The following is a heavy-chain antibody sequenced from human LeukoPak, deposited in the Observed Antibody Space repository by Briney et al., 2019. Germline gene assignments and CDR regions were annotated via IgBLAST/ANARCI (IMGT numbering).Heavy chain of an antibody. CDR2: MNPNSGNT. CDR3: ARDRSWYYYYCYMDV. J-gene: IGHJ6*03. Sequence: ASVKVSCKASGYTFTSYYMHWVRQAPGQGLEWMGWMNPNSGNTGYAQKFQGRVTITRNTSISTAYMELSSLRSEDTAVYYCARDRSWYYYYCYMDVWGKGTTVTISS. D-gene: IGHD6-13*01. CDR1: GYTFTSYY. V-gene: IGHV1-8*03.